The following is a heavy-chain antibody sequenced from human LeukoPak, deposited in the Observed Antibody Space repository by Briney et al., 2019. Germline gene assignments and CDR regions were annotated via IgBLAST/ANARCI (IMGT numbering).Heavy chain of an antibody. CDR2: ISSSSSYI. J-gene: IGHJ4*02. CDR3: ARDAVDCSSTSCWVY. V-gene: IGHV3-21*01. Sequence: GGSLRLSCAASGFTFSSYSMNWVRQAPGKGLEWVSSISSSSSYIYYADSVKGRFTIFRDNAKNSLYLQMNSLRAEDTAVYYCARDAVDCSSTSCWVYWGQGTLVTVSS. CDR1: GFTFSSYS. D-gene: IGHD2-2*01.